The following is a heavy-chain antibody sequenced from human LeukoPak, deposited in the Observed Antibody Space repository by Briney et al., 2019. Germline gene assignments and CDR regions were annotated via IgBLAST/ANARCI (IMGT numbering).Heavy chain of an antibody. CDR3: ASVPQVRMRLVGRGSY. D-gene: IGHD6-19*01. J-gene: IGHJ4*02. V-gene: IGHV3-7*01. CDR1: GFTFSSYW. Sequence: GGSLRLSYAASGFTFSSYWMSWVRQAPGKGLEWVANIKQDGSEKYYVDSVKGRFTISRDNAKNSLYLQMNSLRAEDTAVYYCASVPQVRMRLVGRGSYWGQGTLVTVSS. CDR2: IKQDGSEK.